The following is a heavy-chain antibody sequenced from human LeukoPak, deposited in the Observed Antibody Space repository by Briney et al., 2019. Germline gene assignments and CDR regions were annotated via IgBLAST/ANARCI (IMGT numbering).Heavy chain of an antibody. J-gene: IGHJ6*02. D-gene: IGHD2-21*02. CDR3: ARRLRYYYGMDV. Sequence: PSETLSLTCTVSGGSISTYYWSWIRQPPGKGLEYIGYIYYSGSTNFNPSLKSRVTISVDTSKNQFSLKLTSVTAADTAVYYCARRLRYYYGMDVWAKGPRSPSP. CDR2: IYYSGST. V-gene: IGHV4-59*01. CDR1: GGSISTYY.